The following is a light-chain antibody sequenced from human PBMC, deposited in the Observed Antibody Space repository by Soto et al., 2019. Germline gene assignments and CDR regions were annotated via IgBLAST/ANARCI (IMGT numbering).Light chain of an antibody. CDR1: SSDVGKYDA. CDR3: CSYTSIDSVV. CDR2: EVT. Sequence: QSALAQPASVSGSPRQSITISCSGTSSDVGKYDAVSWYQQHPGKAPKFIIYEVTKRPSGISDRFSGSKSGNTASLTISGLQAEDEADYYCCSYTSIDSVVFGGGTKLTVL. J-gene: IGLJ2*01. V-gene: IGLV2-23*02.